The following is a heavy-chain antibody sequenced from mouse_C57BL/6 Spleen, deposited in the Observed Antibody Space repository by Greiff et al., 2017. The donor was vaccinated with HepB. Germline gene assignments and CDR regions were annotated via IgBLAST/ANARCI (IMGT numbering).Heavy chain of an antibody. CDR2: IYPGDGDT. CDR3: AREGYGRSYIDY. Sequence: VQLQQSGPELVKPGASVKISCKASGYAFSSSWMNWVKQRPGKGLEWIGRIYPGDGDTNYNGKFKGKATLTADKSSSTAYMQLSSLTSADSAVYLCAREGYGRSYIDYLGQGATLTVSS. V-gene: IGHV1-82*01. J-gene: IGHJ2*01. D-gene: IGHD1-1*01. CDR1: GYAFSSSW.